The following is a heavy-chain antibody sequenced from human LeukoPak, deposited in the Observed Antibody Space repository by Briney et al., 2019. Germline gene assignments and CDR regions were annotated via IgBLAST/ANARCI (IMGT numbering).Heavy chain of an antibody. CDR2: ISPSDANT. CDR1: GFTFSKYA. Sequence: TGGSLRLSCAASGFTFSKYAMSWVRQAPGRGLEWVSAISPSDANTFYADSVKGRFTISRDNSKNTLSLQMNSLRAEDTALYYCAKDSSVPYGITDWGQGTLVTV. V-gene: IGHV3-23*01. CDR3: AKDSSVPYGITD. D-gene: IGHD4-17*01. J-gene: IGHJ4*02.